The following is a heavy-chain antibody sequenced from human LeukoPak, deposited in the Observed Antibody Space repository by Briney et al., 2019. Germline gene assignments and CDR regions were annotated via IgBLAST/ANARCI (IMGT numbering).Heavy chain of an antibody. J-gene: IGHJ4*02. CDR3: ARGRTIFGVVTPTGYFDY. V-gene: IGHV4-39*07. D-gene: IGHD3-3*01. Sequence: SETLSLTCTVSGGSISSSSYYWGWIRQPPGKGLEWIGEINHSGSTNYNPSLKSRVTISVDTSKNQFSLKLSSVTAADTAVYYCARGRTIFGVVTPTGYFDYWGQGTLATVSS. CDR1: GGSISSSSYY. CDR2: INHSGST.